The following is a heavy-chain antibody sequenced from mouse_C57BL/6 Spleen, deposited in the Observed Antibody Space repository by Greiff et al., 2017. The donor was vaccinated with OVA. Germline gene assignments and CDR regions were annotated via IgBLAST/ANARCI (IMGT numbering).Heavy chain of an antibody. J-gene: IGHJ2*01. CDR1: GYTFTSYG. Sequence: VQRVESGAELARPGASVKLSCKASGYTFTSYGISWVKQRNGQGLEWIGEIYPRSGNTYYNEKFKGKATLTADKSSSTAYMELRSLTSEDSAVYFCARSGTVVATDYWGQGTTLTVSS. CDR2: IYPRSGNT. V-gene: IGHV1-81*01. CDR3: ARSGTVVATDY. D-gene: IGHD1-1*01.